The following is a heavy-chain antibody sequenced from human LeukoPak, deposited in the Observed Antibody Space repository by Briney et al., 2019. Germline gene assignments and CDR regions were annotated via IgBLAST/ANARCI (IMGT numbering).Heavy chain of an antibody. CDR1: GGSISSHY. D-gene: IGHD6-13*01. CDR3: ARGKAAADDPLDY. CDR2: IYYSGST. J-gene: IGHJ4*02. Sequence: SETLSLTCTVSGGSISSHYWSWIRQPPGKGLEWIGYIYYSGSTNYNPSLKSRVTISVDTSKNQFSLKLSSVTAADTAVYYCARGKAAADDPLDYWGQGTLVTVSS. V-gene: IGHV4-59*11.